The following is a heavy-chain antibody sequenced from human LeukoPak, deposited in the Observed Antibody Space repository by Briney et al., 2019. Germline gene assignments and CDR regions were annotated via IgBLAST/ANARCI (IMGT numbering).Heavy chain of an antibody. D-gene: IGHD5-12*01. CDR3: ARGRGEVYSGYPTRYYYYYYMDV. V-gene: IGHV4-34*01. CDR1: GGSFSGYY. Sequence: PSETLSLTCAVYGGSFSGYYWSWIRQPPGKGLEWIGEINHSGSTNYNPSLKSRVTISVDTSKNQFSLKLSSVTAADTAVYYCARGRGEVYSGYPTRYYYYYYMDVWGKGTTVTASS. CDR2: INHSGST. J-gene: IGHJ6*03.